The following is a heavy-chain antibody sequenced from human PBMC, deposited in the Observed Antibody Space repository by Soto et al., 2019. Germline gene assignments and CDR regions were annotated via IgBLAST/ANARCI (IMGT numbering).Heavy chain of an antibody. J-gene: IGHJ4*02. D-gene: IGHD1-26*01. V-gene: IGHV4-4*07. CDR1: GDSFRSYY. Sequence: SEILSLTCTVSGDSFRSYYWSWIRQPAGKGLEWIGRIQSSGSTNYNPSFKSRVTMSVDTSKIQFSLKLSSVTAADTAVYYCAREGGYSGNYYTPFEYWGQGTLVTVSS. CDR2: IQSSGST. CDR3: AREGGYSGNYYTPFEY.